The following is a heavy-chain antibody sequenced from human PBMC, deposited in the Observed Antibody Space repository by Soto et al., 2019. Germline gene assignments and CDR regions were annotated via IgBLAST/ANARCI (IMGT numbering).Heavy chain of an antibody. CDR3: ARLRAVTTGYYYYYGMDV. J-gene: IGHJ6*02. Sequence: ASVKVSCKASGYTFTSYDINWVRQATGQGLEWMGWMNPNSGNKGYAQKFQGRVTMTRNTSISTAYMELSSLRSEDTAVYYCARLRAVTTGYYYYYGMDVWGQGTTVTVSS. V-gene: IGHV1-8*01. D-gene: IGHD4-17*01. CDR1: GYTFTSYD. CDR2: MNPNSGNK.